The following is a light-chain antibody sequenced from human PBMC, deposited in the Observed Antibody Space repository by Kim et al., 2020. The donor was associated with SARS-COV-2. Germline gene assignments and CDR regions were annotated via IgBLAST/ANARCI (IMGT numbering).Light chain of an antibody. J-gene: IGKJ2*01. CDR3: QQYGSSPYT. Sequence: PGERATLYCRASQSVSSNYFAWYQQKPGQAPRLLVYGASTRPAGIPDRFTGSGSGTDFTLTINRLEPEDFAVYYCQQYGSSPYTFGQGTKLEI. CDR1: QSVSSNY. CDR2: GAS. V-gene: IGKV3-20*01.